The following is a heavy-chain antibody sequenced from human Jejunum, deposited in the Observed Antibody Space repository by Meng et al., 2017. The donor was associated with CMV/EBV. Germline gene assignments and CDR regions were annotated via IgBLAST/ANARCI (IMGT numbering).Heavy chain of an antibody. J-gene: IGHJ6*02. V-gene: IGHV4-39*07. Sequence: WGWIRQPPGKGLEWIGTIYYRGSTYCNPSLKSRVTISLDTSKNQFSLKLSSVTAADTAVYYCARDIGTDDSSGYYYDYYYYGMDVWGHGTTVTVSS. CDR2: IYYRGST. CDR3: ARDIGTDDSSGYYYDYYYYGMDV. D-gene: IGHD3-22*01.